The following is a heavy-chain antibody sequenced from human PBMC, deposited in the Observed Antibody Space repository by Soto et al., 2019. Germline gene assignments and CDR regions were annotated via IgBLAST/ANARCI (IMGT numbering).Heavy chain of an antibody. CDR2: ICWDDAK. CDR1: GFSLSTSGVG. CDR3: AHKGGGDRILDY. V-gene: IGHV2-5*02. Sequence: QITLKESGPTLVKPTQTLTLTCTFSGFSLSTSGVGVGWIRQPPGKAPEWLAVICWDDAKEYSPSLKSRLTITKDTSKNQVVLTMTNMDPVDTATYFCAHKGGGDRILDYWGQGTLVTVSS. D-gene: IGHD3-16*01. J-gene: IGHJ4*02.